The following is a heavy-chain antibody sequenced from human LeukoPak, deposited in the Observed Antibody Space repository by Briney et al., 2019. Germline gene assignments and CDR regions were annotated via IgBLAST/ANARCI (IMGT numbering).Heavy chain of an antibody. V-gene: IGHV4-38-2*02. CDR3: AKDMKHIVVVTATNDY. Sequence: PSETLSLTCTVSGYSISSGYDWGWIRQAPGKRLEWLGSISQSGSTYDNPSLKSRVTLSVDTSKNQVSLKLSSVTAADTAVYYCAKDMKHIVVVTATNDYWGQGTLVTVSS. CDR2: ISQSGST. CDR1: GYSISSGYD. D-gene: IGHD2-21*02. J-gene: IGHJ4*02.